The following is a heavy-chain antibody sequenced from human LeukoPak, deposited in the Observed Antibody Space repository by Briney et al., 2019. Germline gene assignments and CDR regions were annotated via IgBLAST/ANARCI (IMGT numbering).Heavy chain of an antibody. Sequence: PGGSLRLSCAASGFTFRNYAMRWVRQAPGKGLEWVSDIRGGGGGTYYADSVRGRFTISRDNSKNTLYLQMNSLRAEDTAVYYCAKDLWFGGSAFDSWGQGTLVTVSS. CDR3: AKDLWFGGSAFDS. D-gene: IGHD3-10*01. J-gene: IGHJ4*01. CDR2: IRGGGGGT. V-gene: IGHV3-23*01. CDR1: GFTFRNYA.